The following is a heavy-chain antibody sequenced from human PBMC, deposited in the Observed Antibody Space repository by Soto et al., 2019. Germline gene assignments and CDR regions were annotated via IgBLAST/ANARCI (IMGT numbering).Heavy chain of an antibody. J-gene: IGHJ4*02. V-gene: IGHV4-59*01. Sequence: PSETLSLTCTVSGGSISSYYWSWIRQPPGKGLEWIGYIYYSGSTNYNPSLKSRVTISVDTSKNQFSLKLSSVTAADTAVYYCARDAYYYDSSGYYYFDDWGQGILVTLSS. CDR2: IYYSGST. D-gene: IGHD3-22*01. CDR1: GGSISSYY. CDR3: ARDAYYYDSSGYYYFDD.